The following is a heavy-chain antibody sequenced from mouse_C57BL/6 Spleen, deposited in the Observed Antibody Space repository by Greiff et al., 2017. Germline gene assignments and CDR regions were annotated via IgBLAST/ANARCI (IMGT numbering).Heavy chain of an antibody. D-gene: IGHD2-3*01. CDR1: GYSFTGYF. J-gene: IGHJ2*01. Sequence: VQLQQSGPELVKPGDSVKISCKASGYSFTGYFMNWVMQSHGKSLEWIGRINPYNGDTFYNQKFKGKATLTVDKSSSTAHMELRSLTSEDSAVYYCARSKGGYYLYYFDYWGQGTTLTVSS. CDR2: INPYNGDT. CDR3: ARSKGGYYLYYFDY. V-gene: IGHV1-20*01.